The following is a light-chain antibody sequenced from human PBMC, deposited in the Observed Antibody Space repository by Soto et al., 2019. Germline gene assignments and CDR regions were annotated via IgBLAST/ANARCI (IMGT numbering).Light chain of an antibody. V-gene: IGKV4-1*01. CDR3: QQYYSPPP. J-gene: IGKJ5*01. Sequence: DIVMTQSPDSLAVSLGERATINCKSSQSVLYSSNNKNYLAWYQQKPGQPPKLLIYWASTRESGVPDRFSGSGSGTDFTLTISSLQAEDVAVYYCQQYYSPPPFGQGTRLEIK. CDR1: QSVLYSSNNKNY. CDR2: WAS.